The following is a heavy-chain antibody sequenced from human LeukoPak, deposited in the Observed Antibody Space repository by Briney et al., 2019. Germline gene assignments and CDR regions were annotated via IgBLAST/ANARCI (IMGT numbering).Heavy chain of an antibody. CDR3: ASSSAFYSRAFDI. CDR2: IYHSGST. Sequence: SETLSLTCTVSGYSISSGYYWAWIRQPPGKGLEWIGSIYHSGSTYYNPSLRSRVTISVDTSKDQFSLKLNSVTAADTAVYYCASSSAFYSRAFDIWGQGTMVTVSS. V-gene: IGHV4-38-2*02. CDR1: GYSISSGYY. D-gene: IGHD3-22*01. J-gene: IGHJ3*02.